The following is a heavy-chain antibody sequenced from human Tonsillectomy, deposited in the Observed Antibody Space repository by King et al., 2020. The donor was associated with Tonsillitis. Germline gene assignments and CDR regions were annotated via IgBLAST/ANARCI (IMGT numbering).Heavy chain of an antibody. CDR1: GGSISSYY. J-gene: IGHJ3*02. V-gene: IGHV4-59*01. Sequence: QLQESGPGLVKPSETLSLTCTVSGGSISSYYWSWIRQPPGKGLEWIGYIYYSGSTNYNPSLKSRVTISVETSKNQFSLKLSSVTAADTAVYYCAREYYDSSGYYEPDAFDIWGQGTMVTVSS. CDR3: AREYYDSSGYYEPDAFDI. CDR2: IYYSGST. D-gene: IGHD3-22*01.